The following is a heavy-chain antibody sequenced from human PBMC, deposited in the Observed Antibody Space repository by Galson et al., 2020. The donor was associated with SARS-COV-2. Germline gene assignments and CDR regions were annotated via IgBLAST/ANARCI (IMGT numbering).Heavy chain of an antibody. Sequence: GESLKISCAASGFTFSSYGMHWVRQAPGKGLEWVAVISYDGSNKYYADSVKGRFTISRDNSKNTLYLQMNSLRAEDTAVYYCAKDGPQYSSSWYGHYYYYGMDVWGQGTTVTVSS. D-gene: IGHD6-13*01. V-gene: IGHV3-30*18. CDR2: ISYDGSNK. CDR1: GFTFSSYG. J-gene: IGHJ6*02. CDR3: AKDGPQYSSSWYGHYYYYGMDV.